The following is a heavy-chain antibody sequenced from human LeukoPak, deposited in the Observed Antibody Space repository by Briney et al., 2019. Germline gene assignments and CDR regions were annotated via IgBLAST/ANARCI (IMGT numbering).Heavy chain of an antibody. CDR2: IKNDGSEE. CDR3: ARAIRGSAVDTGDR. D-gene: IGHD3-10*01. J-gene: IGHJ4*02. Sequence: GGSLRLSCAASGFTFSSYWMRWVRQAPGKGLEGVANIKNDGSEEYYVDSVKGRFTISRDNAKNSLFLQMNSLTVEDTAVYYCARAIRGSAVDTGDRWGQGTLVAVSS. CDR1: GFTFSSYW. V-gene: IGHV3-7*01.